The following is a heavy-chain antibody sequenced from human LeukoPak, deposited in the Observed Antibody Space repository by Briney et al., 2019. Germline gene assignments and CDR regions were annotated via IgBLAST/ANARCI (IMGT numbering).Heavy chain of an antibody. CDR1: RGSITTYY. J-gene: IGHJ5*02. Sequence: SETLSLTCTASRGSITTYYWSWIRQPAGKGLEWIANVYHSGSTTYNHSLKSRVSMSVDMSKTQFSLNLRSVTAADTTTYYGAADRQEGGSGSYWFDPWGQGTQVTVSS. D-gene: IGHD3-10*01. V-gene: IGHV4-59*01. CDR3: AADRQEGGSGSYWFDP. CDR2: VYHSGST.